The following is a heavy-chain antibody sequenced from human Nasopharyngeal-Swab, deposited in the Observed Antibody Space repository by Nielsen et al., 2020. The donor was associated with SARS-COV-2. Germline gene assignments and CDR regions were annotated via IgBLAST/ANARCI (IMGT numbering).Heavy chain of an antibody. J-gene: IGHJ6*03. CDR1: GFTFSSYA. CDR2: ISYDGSNK. D-gene: IGHD3-9*01. Sequence: GESLKISCAASGFTFSSYAMHWVRQAPGKGLEWVAVISYDGSNKYYADSVKGRFTVSRDNSKNTLFLQMNSLRAEDTAMYYCAKEYYDILTGYHYMDVWGKGTTVTVSS. CDR3: AKEYYDILTGYHYMDV. V-gene: IGHV3-30*04.